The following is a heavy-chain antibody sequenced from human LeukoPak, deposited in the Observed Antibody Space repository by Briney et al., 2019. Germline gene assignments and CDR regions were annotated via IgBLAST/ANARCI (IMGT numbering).Heavy chain of an antibody. CDR3: AKIPYDSSGYYYHFDY. D-gene: IGHD3-22*01. V-gene: IGHV3-30*02. CDR1: GFTFSSYG. Sequence: GGSLRLSCAASGFTFSSYGMHWVRQAPGKGLEWVAFIRYVGSNKYYADSVKGRFTISRDNSKNTLYLQMNSLRAEDTAVYYCAKIPYDSSGYYYHFDYWGQGTLVTVSS. J-gene: IGHJ4*02. CDR2: IRYVGSNK.